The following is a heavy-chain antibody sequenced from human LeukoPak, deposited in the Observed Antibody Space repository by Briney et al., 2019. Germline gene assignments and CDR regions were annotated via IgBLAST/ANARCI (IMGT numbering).Heavy chain of an antibody. D-gene: IGHD3-22*01. CDR1: GFTFSSYA. CDR2: ISYDGSNK. Sequence: GRSLRLSCAASGFTFSSYAMHWVRQAPGKGLEWVAVISYDGSNKYYADSVKGRFTISRDNSKNTLYLQMNSLRAEDTAVYYCAKDYGLKDYYDSRGPNYYFDYWGQGTLVTVSS. CDR3: AKDYGLKDYYDSRGPNYYFDY. V-gene: IGHV3-30-3*01. J-gene: IGHJ4*02.